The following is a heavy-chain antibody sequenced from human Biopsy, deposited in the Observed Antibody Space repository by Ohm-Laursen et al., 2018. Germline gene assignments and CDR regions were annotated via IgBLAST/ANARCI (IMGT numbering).Heavy chain of an antibody. CDR3: ATTRSFDN. V-gene: IGHV3-11*01. CDR1: GFSFSDYY. J-gene: IGHJ4*02. Sequence: SLRLSCAASGFSFSDYYMIWIRQAPGKGLEWVSYISSSGRTMYNADSVKGRFTISRDNANKSLYLQMNSLRAEDTAVYYCATTRSFDNWGQGTLVTVSS. D-gene: IGHD5-24*01. CDR2: ISSSGRTM.